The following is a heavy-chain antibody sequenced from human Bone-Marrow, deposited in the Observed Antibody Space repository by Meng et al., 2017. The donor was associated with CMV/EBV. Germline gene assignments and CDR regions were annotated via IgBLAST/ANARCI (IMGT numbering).Heavy chain of an antibody. J-gene: IGHJ4*02. CDR1: GFTFSSYA. CDR2: VYGGAYRM. CDR3: FKCDLVTWRSVAVPGRE. Sequence: GESLNLSCAASGFTFSSYAMGWVRQAPGTGLDWVAYVYGGAYRMYYSGSVRGRFTISRDDSTSTLYLRMNRLSADDTAVYFCFKCDLVTWRSVAVPGREWGLGTLVTVSS. V-gene: IGHV3-23*03. D-gene: IGHD6-19*01.